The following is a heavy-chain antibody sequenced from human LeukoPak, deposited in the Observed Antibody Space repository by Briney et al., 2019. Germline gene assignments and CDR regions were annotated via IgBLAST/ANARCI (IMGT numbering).Heavy chain of an antibody. CDR1: GYTFTSYH. Sequence: GASVKVSCKASGYTFTSYHMHWVRQAPGQGLEYMGWINANTGNPTYAQGFTGRFVFSLDTSVSTAYLQISSLKAEDTAVYYCARDFPARDWFFDLWGRGTLVTVSS. V-gene: IGHV7-4-1*02. CDR3: ARDFPARDWFFDL. J-gene: IGHJ2*01. CDR2: INANTGNP.